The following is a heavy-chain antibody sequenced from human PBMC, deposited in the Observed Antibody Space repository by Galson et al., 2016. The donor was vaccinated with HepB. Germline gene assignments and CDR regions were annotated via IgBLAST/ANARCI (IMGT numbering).Heavy chain of an antibody. J-gene: IGHJ4*02. D-gene: IGHD2-2*01. CDR2: INPNSGGT. V-gene: IGHV1-2*02. Sequence: SVKVSCKASGYTFTGYYMHWVRQAPGQGLEWMGWINPNSGGTNYAQNFQGRVTMTRDTSITTAYMELRRLRSDDTAVYYCARDFYCSGTSCFRTPMGYWGQGTLVTVSS. CDR1: GYTFTGYY. CDR3: ARDFYCSGTSCFRTPMGY.